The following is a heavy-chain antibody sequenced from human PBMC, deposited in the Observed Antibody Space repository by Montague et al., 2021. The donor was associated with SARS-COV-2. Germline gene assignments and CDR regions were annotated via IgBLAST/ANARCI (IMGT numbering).Heavy chain of an antibody. CDR2: IYYSGST. V-gene: IGHV4-59*08. Sequence: SETLSLTCTVSGDSISNYYWSWIRRPPGKGLEWLGYIYYSGSTNYNPSLKSRVTISVDTSRNQFSLRLSSVTAADTAVYYCARFPYILPGYAYFDFWGQGTLVIVSS. CDR1: GDSISNYY. D-gene: IGHD3-9*01. J-gene: IGHJ4*02. CDR3: ARFPYILPGYAYFDF.